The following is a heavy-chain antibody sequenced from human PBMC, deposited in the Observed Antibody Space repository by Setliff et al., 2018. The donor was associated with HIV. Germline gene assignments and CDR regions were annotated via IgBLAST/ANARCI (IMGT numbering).Heavy chain of an antibody. CDR1: GDSATDSRYY. Sequence: SETLSLTCTVSGDSATDSRYYWAWIRQPPGKGLEYIGSIHYDERTYYNPSLKSRVTISLDTSKNQFSLNLTSVTAADTAVYYCASRIYYYDSNNFLREEGFDPWGQGTLVTVSS. D-gene: IGHD3-22*01. J-gene: IGHJ5*02. CDR3: ASRIYYYDSNNFLREEGFDP. CDR2: IHYDERT. V-gene: IGHV4-39*01.